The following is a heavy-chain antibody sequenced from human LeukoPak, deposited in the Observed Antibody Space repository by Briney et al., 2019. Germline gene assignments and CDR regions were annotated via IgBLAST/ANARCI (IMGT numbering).Heavy chain of an antibody. D-gene: IGHD4-17*01. CDR2: ISSSTSYI. CDR1: GFTFRSYS. J-gene: IGHJ4*02. CDR3: ARAGGSTVSHSDY. Sequence: AGGSLRLSCAACGFTFRSYSMNWIRQAPGKGLEWVSSISSSTSYIYYADSVKGRFTISKDNAKNSLYLQMNSLRAEDTAVYYCARAGGSTVSHSDYWGQGTLVTVSS. V-gene: IGHV3-21*01.